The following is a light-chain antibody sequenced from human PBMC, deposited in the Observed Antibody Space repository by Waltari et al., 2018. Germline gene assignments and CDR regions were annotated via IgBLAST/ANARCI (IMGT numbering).Light chain of an antibody. Sequence: QSALTQPASVSGSPGQSITISCPGTRPDVGAHNYVSWYQQHPGKAPKVMIYDVNSRPSGVSNRFSGSKSGNTASLTISGLQAEDEADYYCSSYTSSNTLVVFGGGTKLTVL. J-gene: IGLJ2*01. V-gene: IGLV2-14*01. CDR1: RPDVGAHNY. CDR2: DVN. CDR3: SSYTSSNTLVV.